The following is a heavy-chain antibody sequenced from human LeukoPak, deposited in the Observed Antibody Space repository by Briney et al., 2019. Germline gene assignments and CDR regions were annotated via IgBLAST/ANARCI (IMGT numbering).Heavy chain of an antibody. CDR1: GGTFSSYA. CDR3: AKGSSSSRPYYFDY. V-gene: IGHV1-69*13. CDR2: IIPIFGTA. J-gene: IGHJ4*02. D-gene: IGHD6-13*01. Sequence: ASVKVSCKASGGTFSSYAISWVRQAPGQGLEWMGGIIPIFGTANYAQKFQGRVTITADESTSTAYMELNSLRAEDTAVYYCAKGSSSSRPYYFDYWGQGTLVTVSS.